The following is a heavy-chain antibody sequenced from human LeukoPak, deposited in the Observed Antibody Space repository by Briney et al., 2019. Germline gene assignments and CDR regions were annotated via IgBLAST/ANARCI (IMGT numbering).Heavy chain of an antibody. V-gene: IGHV4-59*08. CDR2: ISYSGST. J-gene: IGHJ5*02. D-gene: IGHD3-22*01. CDR3: AGLSTDSRGLYHWFDP. CDR1: GGSMSSYY. Sequence: SETLSLTCTVSGGSMSSYYWSWIRQPPGKGLEWIGYISYSGSTNYNPSLKSRLTVSVDTSNNQFSLKLTSVTAADTAVYYCAGLSTDSRGLYHWFDPWGQGTLVTVSS.